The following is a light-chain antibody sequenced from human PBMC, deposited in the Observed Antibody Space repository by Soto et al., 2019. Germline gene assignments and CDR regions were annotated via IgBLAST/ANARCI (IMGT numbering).Light chain of an antibody. V-gene: IGKV3-20*01. Sequence: EIVLTQSPGTLSLSPGERATLSCRASQSVSSNCLAWYQQKPGQAPRLLIYGASSRATGIPDRFSGSGSGTEFTLTISRLEPEDFAVYYCQQYGSSPWTFGQGTKVEIK. CDR2: GAS. CDR3: QQYGSSPWT. J-gene: IGKJ1*01. CDR1: QSVSSNC.